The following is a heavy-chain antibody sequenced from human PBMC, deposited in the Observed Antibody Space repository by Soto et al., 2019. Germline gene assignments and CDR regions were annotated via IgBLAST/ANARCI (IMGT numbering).Heavy chain of an antibody. V-gene: IGHV4-28*01. CDR3: ARSKVGGSYYYYYYGIDV. CDR2: IYYSGST. D-gene: IGHD1-26*01. Sequence: PSETLSLTCAVSGYSISSSNWWGWIRQPPGKGLEWIGYIYYSGSTYYNPSLKSRVTMSVDTSKNQFSLKLSSVTAVDTAVYYCARSKVGGSYYYYYYGIDVWGQGTTVTVSS. CDR1: GYSISSSNW. J-gene: IGHJ6*02.